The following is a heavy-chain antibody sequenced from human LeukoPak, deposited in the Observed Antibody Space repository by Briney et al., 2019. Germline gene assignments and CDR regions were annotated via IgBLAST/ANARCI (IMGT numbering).Heavy chain of an antibody. CDR3: AREGDDHLVVPYYFDY. D-gene: IGHD2-2*01. J-gene: IGHJ4*02. V-gene: IGHV3-21*01. CDR2: ISSSSSYI. Sequence: GGPLRLSCAASGFTFSSYSMNWVRQAPGKGLEWVSSISSSSSYIYYADSVKGRFTISRDNAKNSLYLQMNSLRAEDTAVYYCAREGDDHLVVPYYFDYWGQGTLVTVSS. CDR1: GFTFSSYS.